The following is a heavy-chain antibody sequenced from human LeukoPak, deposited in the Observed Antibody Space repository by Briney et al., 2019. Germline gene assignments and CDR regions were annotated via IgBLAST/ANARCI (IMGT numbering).Heavy chain of an antibody. D-gene: IGHD3-10*01. CDR3: ARDPTRFYYYGSGSLVY. J-gene: IGHJ4*02. CDR1: GGTFSSYA. CDR2: ISAYNGNT. Sequence: ASVKVSCKASGGTFSSYAISWVRQAPGQGLEWMGWISAYNGNTNYAQKLQGRVTMTTDTSTSTAYMELRSLRSDDTAVYYCARDPTRFYYYGSGSLVYWGQGTLVTVSS. V-gene: IGHV1-18*01.